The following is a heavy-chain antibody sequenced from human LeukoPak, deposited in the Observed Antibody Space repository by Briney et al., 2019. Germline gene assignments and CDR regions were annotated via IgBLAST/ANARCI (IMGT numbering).Heavy chain of an antibody. CDR2: ISSSGSTI. V-gene: IGHV3-11*01. D-gene: IGHD3-3*01. J-gene: IGHJ6*03. CDR1: GFTFSDYY. CDR3: ARENYDFWSGYLSPENYYYYYMDV. Sequence: GGSLRLSCAASGFTFSDYYMSWIRQAPGKGLEWVSYISSSGSTIYYADSVKGRFTIPRDNAKNSLYLQMNSLRAEDTAVYYCARENYDFWSGYLSPENYYYYYMDVWGKGTTVTVSS.